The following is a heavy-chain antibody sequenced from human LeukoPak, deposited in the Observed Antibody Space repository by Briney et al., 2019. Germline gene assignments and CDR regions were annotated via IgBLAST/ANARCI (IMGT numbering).Heavy chain of an antibody. CDR1: GYSFTCYW. V-gene: IGHV5-51*01. CDR3: ARPARWLLGDAFDI. J-gene: IGHJ3*02. CDR2: IYPGDSDT. D-gene: IGHD3-22*01. Sequence: GESLKISCXGSGYSFTCYWIGWERQMPGKGLEWMGIIYPGDSDTRYSPSFQGQVTISADKSISTAYLQWSSLKASDTAMYYCARPARWLLGDAFDIWGQGTMVTVSS.